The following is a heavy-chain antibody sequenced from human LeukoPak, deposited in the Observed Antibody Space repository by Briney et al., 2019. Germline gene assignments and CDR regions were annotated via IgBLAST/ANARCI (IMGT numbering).Heavy chain of an antibody. V-gene: IGHV3-21*01. CDR3: ARDVLQYNYAFGY. J-gene: IGHJ4*02. CDR1: GFTFNNYY. Sequence: TGMSLRLSCAGSGFTFNNYYMSWVRQAPGRGLEWVSSIGSTGSYIYYADSVKGRFTISRDNAKNSLFLQMNSLRAEDTAVYYCARDVLQYNYAFGYWGQRTLVTVSS. D-gene: IGHD5-18*01. CDR2: IGSTGSYI.